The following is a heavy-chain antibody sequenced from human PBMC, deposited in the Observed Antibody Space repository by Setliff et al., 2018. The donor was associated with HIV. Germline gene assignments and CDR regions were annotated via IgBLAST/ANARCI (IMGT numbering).Heavy chain of an antibody. V-gene: IGHV3-23*01. Sequence: GGSLRLSCTASGFTVSTNYMSWVRQAPGKGLEWVSGISDSGGKTYYTDSVKGRFTISRDNSKNTLYLQMNSLRVEDTAVYYCAKEYSASSEDPWGQGTLVTVSS. CDR1: GFTVSTNY. J-gene: IGHJ5*01. CDR2: ISDSGGKT. D-gene: IGHD5-12*01. CDR3: AKEYSASSEDP.